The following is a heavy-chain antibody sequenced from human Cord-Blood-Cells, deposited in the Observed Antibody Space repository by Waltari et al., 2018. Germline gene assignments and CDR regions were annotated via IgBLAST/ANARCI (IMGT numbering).Heavy chain of an antibody. CDR1: GGSISSSSYY. CDR2: SYYSGST. J-gene: IGHJ3*02. V-gene: IGHV4-39*01. D-gene: IGHD2-21*02. Sequence: QLQLQESGPGLVKPSETLSLTCTVSGGSISSSSYYWGWIRQPPGKGLEWIGSSYYSGSTYYNPSLKSRVTISVDTSKNQFSLKLSSVTAADTAVYYCARRGRGDYAFDIWGQGTMVTVSS. CDR3: ARRGRGDYAFDI.